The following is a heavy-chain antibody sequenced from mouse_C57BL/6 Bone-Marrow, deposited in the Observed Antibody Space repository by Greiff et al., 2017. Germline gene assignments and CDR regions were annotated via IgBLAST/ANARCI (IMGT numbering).Heavy chain of an antibody. D-gene: IGHD2-4*01. J-gene: IGHJ3*01. Sequence: QVQLQQPGAELVKPGASVKLSCKASGYTFTSYWMHWVKQRPGQGLEWIGMIHPNSGSTNYNEKFKSKATLTVDKSSSTAYMQLSSLTSEDSAVYYCASHDDYDWFADWGQGTLVTVSA. CDR1: GYTFTSYW. CDR3: ASHDDYDWFAD. V-gene: IGHV1-64*01. CDR2: IHPNSGST.